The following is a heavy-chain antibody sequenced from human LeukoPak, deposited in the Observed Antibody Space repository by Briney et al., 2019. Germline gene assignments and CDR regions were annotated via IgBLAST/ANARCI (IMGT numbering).Heavy chain of an antibody. D-gene: IGHD3-10*01. Sequence: KPGGSLRLSCAASGFTFSKYNMNWVRQAPGKGLEWVSSISTSSIYIYQADSVKGRFTVSRDNSKNTLSLQMNSLRAEDTAVYYCAREKGRGVISPYFDYWGQGTLVTVSS. CDR1: GFTFSKYN. CDR3: AREKGRGVISPYFDY. J-gene: IGHJ4*02. CDR2: ISTSSIYI. V-gene: IGHV3-21*04.